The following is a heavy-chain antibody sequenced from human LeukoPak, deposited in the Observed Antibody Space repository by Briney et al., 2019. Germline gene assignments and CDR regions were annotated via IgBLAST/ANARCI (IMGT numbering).Heavy chain of an antibody. CDR3: ARGRTGYCSSTSCYMGWFDP. D-gene: IGHD2-2*02. J-gene: IGHJ5*02. CDR1: GGSISSYY. CDR2: IYTSGST. V-gene: IGHV4-4*07. Sequence: SETLSLTCTVSGGSISSYYWSWIRQPAGKGLEWIGRIYTSGSTNYNPSLKSRVTMSVDTSKNQFSLKLSSVTAADTAVYYCARGRTGYCSSTSCYMGWFDPWGQGTLVTVSS.